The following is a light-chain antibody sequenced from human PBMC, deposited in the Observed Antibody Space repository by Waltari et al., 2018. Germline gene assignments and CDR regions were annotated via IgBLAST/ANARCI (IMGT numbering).Light chain of an antibody. CDR1: TSDVGSYHY. CDR3: SSYTDDTTLDVI. J-gene: IGLJ2*01. V-gene: IGLV2-14*03. Sequence: QSALTQPASVSGSPGQTINTPCTGTTSDVGSYHYVSRVQRHPGKAPKLIIYDVYIRPSGVSSRFSGSKSGNTASLTISGLQAEDEGDYYCSSYTDDTTLDVIFGGGTKLTVL. CDR2: DVY.